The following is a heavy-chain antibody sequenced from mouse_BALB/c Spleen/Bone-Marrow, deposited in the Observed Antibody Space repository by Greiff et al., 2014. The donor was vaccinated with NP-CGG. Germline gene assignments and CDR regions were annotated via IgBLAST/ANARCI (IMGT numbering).Heavy chain of an antibody. D-gene: IGHD4-1*01. CDR2: IDPFNGGT. CDR3: ARNWDFDY. J-gene: IGHJ2*01. V-gene: IGHV1S135*01. Sequence: VQLKQSGPELMKPGASVKISCKASGYSFTSYYMHWVKQSHGKSLEWIGYIDPFNGGTSYNQKFKGKATLTVDKSSITAYMHLISLTSEDSAVYDCARNWDFDYWGQGTTLTVSS. CDR1: GYSFTSYY.